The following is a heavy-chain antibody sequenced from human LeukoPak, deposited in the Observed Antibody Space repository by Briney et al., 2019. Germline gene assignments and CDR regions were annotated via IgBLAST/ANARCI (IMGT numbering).Heavy chain of an antibody. CDR1: GFTFSDYY. Sequence: GGSLRLSCAASGFTFSDYYMSWIRQAPGRGLEWVSYISSSGSTIYYADSVKGRFTISRDNSKNTLYLQMSSLRAEDTAVYYCATVQFSTVVAGTADWGQGTLVTVSS. CDR3: ATVQFSTVVAGTAD. J-gene: IGHJ4*02. V-gene: IGHV3-11*01. CDR2: ISSSGSTI. D-gene: IGHD6-19*01.